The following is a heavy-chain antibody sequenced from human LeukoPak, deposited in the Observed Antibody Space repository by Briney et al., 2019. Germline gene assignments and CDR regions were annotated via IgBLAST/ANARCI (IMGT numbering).Heavy chain of an antibody. CDR3: ARGRVGATYWFDP. CDR2: INPNSGGT. D-gene: IGHD1-26*01. J-gene: IGHJ5*02. Sequence: GASVKVSCKASGYTFTGYYMHWVRQAPGQGLEWMGWINPNSGGTNYAQKFQGRVTMTRDTSISTAYMELSRLRSDDTAVYYCARGRVGATYWFDPWGQGTLVTVSS. CDR1: GYTFTGYY. V-gene: IGHV1-2*02.